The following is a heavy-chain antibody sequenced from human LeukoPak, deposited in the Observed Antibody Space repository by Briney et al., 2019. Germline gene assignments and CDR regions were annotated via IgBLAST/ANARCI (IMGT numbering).Heavy chain of an antibody. D-gene: IGHD1-1*01. J-gene: IGHJ4*02. CDR3: ANPGMVSSLDFDY. CDR1: GFTVSSNY. CDR2: IYSGGST. V-gene: IGHV3-53*01. Sequence: SGGSLRLSRAASGFTVSSNYMSWVRQAPGKGLEWVSVIYSGGSTYYADSVKGRFTISRDNSKNTLYLQMNSLRAEDTAVYYCANPGMVSSLDFDYWGQGTLVTVSS.